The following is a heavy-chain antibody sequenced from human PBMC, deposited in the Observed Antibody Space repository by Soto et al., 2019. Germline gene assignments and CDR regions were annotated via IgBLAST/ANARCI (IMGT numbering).Heavy chain of an antibody. D-gene: IGHD6-19*01. CDR1: GFTFDDYT. V-gene: IGHV3-43*01. J-gene: IGHJ1*01. Sequence: GGSLRLSCAASGFTFDDYTMHWVRQAPGKGLEWVSLISWDGGSTYYADSVKGRFTISRDNSKNSLYLQMNSLRTEDTALYYCAKDIGGSSGGEYFQHWGQGTLVTVSS. CDR2: ISWDGGST. CDR3: AKDIGGSSGGEYFQH.